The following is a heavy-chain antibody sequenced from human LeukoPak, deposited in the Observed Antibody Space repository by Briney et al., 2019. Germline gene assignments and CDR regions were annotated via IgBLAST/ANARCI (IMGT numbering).Heavy chain of an antibody. CDR1: GFTFTNYAIYA. D-gene: IGHD3-9*01. CDR2: ISGSGGNT. J-gene: IGHJ4*02. CDR3: ARDGFWSRGFDSGGPLHFFDY. V-gene: IGHV3-23*01. Sequence: GGSLRLSCAASGFTFTNYAIYAMSWVRQAPGKGLEWVSVISGSGGNTYYADSVEGRFTISKDNSKHTLFLQMNSLRAEDTAVYYCARDGFWSRGFDSGGPLHFFDYWGQGTLVTVSS.